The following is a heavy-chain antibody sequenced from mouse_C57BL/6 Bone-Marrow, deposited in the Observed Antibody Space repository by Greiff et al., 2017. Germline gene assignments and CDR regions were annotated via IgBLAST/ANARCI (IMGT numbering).Heavy chain of an antibody. V-gene: IGHV1-64*01. CDR2: INPNSGST. D-gene: IGHD2-4*01. CDR1: GYTFTSYW. CDR3: ARFYYYEGVLFAY. J-gene: IGHJ3*01. Sequence: QVQLKQSGAELVKPGASVKLSCKASGYTFTSYWMHWVKQRPGQGLEWIGMINPNSGSTNYNEKFKSKATLTADKSSSTAYMQLSSLTSEDSAFYYCARFYYYEGVLFAYWGRGTLVTVSA.